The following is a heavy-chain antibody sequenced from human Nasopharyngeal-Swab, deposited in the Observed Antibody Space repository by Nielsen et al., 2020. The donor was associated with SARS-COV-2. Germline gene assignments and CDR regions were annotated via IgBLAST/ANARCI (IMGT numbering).Heavy chain of an antibody. CDR1: GGSISSSSYY. CDR2: IYYSGSA. V-gene: IGHV4-39*07. Sequence: GSLRLSCTVSGGSISSSSYYWGWIRQPPGKGLEWIGSIYYSGSAYYNPSLKSRVTISVDTSKNKFSLKLSSVTAADTAVYYCARGYSSGWYPFDYWGQGTLVTVSS. J-gene: IGHJ4*02. CDR3: ARGYSSGWYPFDY. D-gene: IGHD6-19*01.